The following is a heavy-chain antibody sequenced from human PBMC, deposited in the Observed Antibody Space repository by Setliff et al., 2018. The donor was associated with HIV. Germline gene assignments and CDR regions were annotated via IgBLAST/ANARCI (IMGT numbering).Heavy chain of an antibody. J-gene: IGHJ4*02. D-gene: IGHD3-10*01. CDR1: GFTFNNYA. CDR3: AKLGGSGSYSNAFDY. V-gene: IGHV3-23*01. CDR2: ISDGGGGT. Sequence: GGSLRLSCAASGFTFNNYAMIWVRQAPGKGLEWVSAISDGGGGTDYADPVKGRFTISRDNSRNALYLQMNSLRAEDPAVYFCAKLGGSGSYSNAFDYRGQGTLVTVSS.